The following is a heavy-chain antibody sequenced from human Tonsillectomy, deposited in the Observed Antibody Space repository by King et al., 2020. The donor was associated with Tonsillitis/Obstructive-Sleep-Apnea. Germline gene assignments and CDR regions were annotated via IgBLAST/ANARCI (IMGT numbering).Heavy chain of an antibody. CDR2: IYYIGTT. V-gene: IGHV4-39*01. CDR1: GGSISRSNYY. J-gene: IGHJ6*03. D-gene: IGHD2-2*01. CDR3: GGFPAESLYYYYYYVDV. Sequence: LQLQESGPGLVKPSETLSLTCTVSGGSISRSNYYWGWIRQPPGNGLEWIGTIYYIGTTYYNPSLKSRVTISVDTSKNKFSLRLNSVTATDTAVYYCGGFPAESLYYYYYYVDVWGKGNTVTVSS.